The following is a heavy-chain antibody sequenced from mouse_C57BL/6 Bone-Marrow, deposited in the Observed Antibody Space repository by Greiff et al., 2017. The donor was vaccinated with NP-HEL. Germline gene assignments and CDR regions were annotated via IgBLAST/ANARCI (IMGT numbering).Heavy chain of an antibody. CDR1: GYTFTDYY. Sequence: EVQLQQSGPVLVKPGASVKMSCKASGYTFTDYYMNWVKQSHRKSLEWIGVINPYNGGTSYNQKFKGKATLTVDKSSSTAYMELNSLTSEDSAVYYCARRDGYGSSYAMDYWGQGTSVTVSS. CDR3: ARRDGYGSSYAMDY. J-gene: IGHJ4*01. D-gene: IGHD1-1*01. CDR2: INPYNGGT. V-gene: IGHV1-19*01.